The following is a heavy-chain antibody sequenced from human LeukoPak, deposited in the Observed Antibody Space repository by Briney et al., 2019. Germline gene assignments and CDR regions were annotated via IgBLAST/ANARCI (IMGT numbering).Heavy chain of an antibody. CDR2: ISYSGST. CDR1: GGSISSYY. Sequence: SETLSLTCTLSGGSISSYYWSWIRQPPGKGLEWIGYISYSGSTNYNPSLKSRVTISVDTSKNQFSLKLSSVTAADTAVYYCARVKEGEGTTAGIDYWGQGTLVTVSS. CDR3: ARVKEGEGTTAGIDY. J-gene: IGHJ4*02. D-gene: IGHD4-17*01. V-gene: IGHV4-59*01.